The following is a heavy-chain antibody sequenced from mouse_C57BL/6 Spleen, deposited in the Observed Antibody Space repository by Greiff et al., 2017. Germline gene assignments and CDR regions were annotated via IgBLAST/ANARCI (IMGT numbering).Heavy chain of an antibody. CDR1: GYTFTSYW. Sequence: VQLQQPGAELVKPGASVKLSCKASGYTFTSYWMHWVKQRPGRGLEWIGRIDPNSGGTKYNEQFKSKATLTVDKPSSTAYMQLSSLTSEDSAVYYCAREYYYGSRGGYYAMDYWGQGTSVTVSS. D-gene: IGHD1-1*01. V-gene: IGHV1-72*01. CDR2: IDPNSGGT. J-gene: IGHJ4*01. CDR3: AREYYYGSRGGYYAMDY.